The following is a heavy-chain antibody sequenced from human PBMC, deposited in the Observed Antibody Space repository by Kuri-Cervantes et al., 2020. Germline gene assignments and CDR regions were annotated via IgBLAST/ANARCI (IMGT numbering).Heavy chain of an antibody. J-gene: IGHJ4*02. V-gene: IGHV3-7*01. CDR1: GFTFSSYW. D-gene: IGHD3/OR15-3a*01. CDR3: AREDWLLGS. CDR2: IKQDGSEK. Sequence: GESLKISCAASGFTFSSYWMSWVRQAPGKGPEWVANIKQDGSEKYYVDSVKGRFTISRDNAKNSLYPQMNSLRAEDTAVYYCAREDWLLGSWGQGTLVTVSS.